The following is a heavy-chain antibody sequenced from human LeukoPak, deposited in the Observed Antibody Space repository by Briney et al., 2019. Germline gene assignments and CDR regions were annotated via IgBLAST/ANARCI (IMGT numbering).Heavy chain of an antibody. D-gene: IGHD3-9*01. Sequence: GGSLRLSCAASGFTVSSNYMTWFRQAPGKGLKGVSVIYSGGSTYYADSVKGRFTISRDNSKNTLYLQMNSLRAEDTAVYYCARDRELRYFDWLPTPYYYYYGMDVWGQGTTVTVSS. CDR1: GFTVSSNY. J-gene: IGHJ6*02. CDR2: IYSGGST. V-gene: IGHV3-66*02. CDR3: ARDRELRYFDWLPTPYYYYYGMDV.